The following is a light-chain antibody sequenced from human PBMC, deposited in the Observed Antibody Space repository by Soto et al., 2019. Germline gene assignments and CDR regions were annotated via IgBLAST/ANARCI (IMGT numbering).Light chain of an antibody. CDR3: QHYNSYSEA. Sequence: DIQMTQSPSTLSGSVGDRVTITCRASQTISSWLAWYQQIPRKAPKLLIYKASTLKSGVPSRFSGSGSGTECTLTISSLQPDDFATYYCQHYNSYSEAFGQGTKVDIK. V-gene: IGKV1-5*03. J-gene: IGKJ1*01. CDR2: KAS. CDR1: QTISSW.